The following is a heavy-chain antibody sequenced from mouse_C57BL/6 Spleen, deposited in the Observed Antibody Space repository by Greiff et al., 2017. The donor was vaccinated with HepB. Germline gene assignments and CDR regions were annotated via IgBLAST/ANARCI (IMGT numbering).Heavy chain of an antibody. J-gene: IGHJ2*01. CDR3: ARGYYGSSYGY. V-gene: IGHV1-82*01. CDR2: IYPGDGDT. CDR1: GYAFSSSW. Sequence: VQLQQSGPELVKPGASVKISCKASGYAFSSSWMNWVKQRPGKGLEWIGRIYPGDGDTNYNGKFKGKATLTADKSSSTAYMQLSSLTSEDSAVYFCARGYYGSSYGYWGQGTTLTVSS. D-gene: IGHD1-1*01.